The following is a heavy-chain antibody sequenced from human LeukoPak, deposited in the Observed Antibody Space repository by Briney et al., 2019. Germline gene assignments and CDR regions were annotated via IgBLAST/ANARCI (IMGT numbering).Heavy chain of an antibody. J-gene: IGHJ4*02. CDR2: IYYSGST. V-gene: IGHV4-59*01. CDR1: GGSISSYY. D-gene: IGHD6-19*01. CDR3: ARKDSSGWFLDY. Sequence: QVQLQESGPGLVKPSETLSLTCTVSGGSISSYYWSWIRQPPGKGLEWIGYIYYSGSTNYNPSLKSRVTISVDTSKNHFSLKLSSVTAADTAMYYCARKDSSGWFLDYWGQGTLVTVSS.